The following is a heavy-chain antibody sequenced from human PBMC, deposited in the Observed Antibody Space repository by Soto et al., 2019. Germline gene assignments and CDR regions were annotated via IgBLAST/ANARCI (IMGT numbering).Heavy chain of an antibody. D-gene: IGHD6-13*01. J-gene: IGHJ4*02. CDR1: GGSFSGYY. CDR2: INHSGST. CDR3: ARGFPPVGAADGTTIDY. Sequence: SETLSLTCAVYGGSFSGYYWSWIRQPPGKGLEWIGEINHSGSTNYNPSLKSRVTISVDTSKNQFSLKLSSVTAADTAVYYCARGFPPVGAADGTTIDYRGQRTLVTVSS. V-gene: IGHV4-34*01.